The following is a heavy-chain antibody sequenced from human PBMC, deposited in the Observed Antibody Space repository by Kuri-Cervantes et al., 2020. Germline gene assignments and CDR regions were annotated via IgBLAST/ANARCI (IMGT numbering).Heavy chain of an antibody. CDR2: INHSGST. CDR1: GGSFSGYY. Sequence: SQTLSLTCAVYGGSFSGYYWSWIRQPPGKGLEWIGEINHSGSTNYNPSLKNRVTISVDTSKNQFSLKLSSVTAADTAVYYCARGPYSGSRGFDPWGQGTLVTVSS. CDR3: ARGPYSGSRGFDP. V-gene: IGHV4-34*01. D-gene: IGHD1-26*01. J-gene: IGHJ5*02.